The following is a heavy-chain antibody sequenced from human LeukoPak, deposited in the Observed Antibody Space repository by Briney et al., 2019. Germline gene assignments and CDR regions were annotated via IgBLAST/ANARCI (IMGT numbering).Heavy chain of an antibody. D-gene: IGHD6-13*01. V-gene: IGHV3-23*01. Sequence: GGSLRLSCAASGFTFSNYAMTWVRQAPGKGLEWVSVSGSDGNTYYAGSVKGRFTISRDISKNTVYLQMNSLRAEDTAVYYCAKLVGYSTSWFDDYWGQGTLVTVSS. J-gene: IGHJ4*02. CDR3: AKLVGYSTSWFDDY. CDR2: SGSDGNT. CDR1: GFTFSNYA.